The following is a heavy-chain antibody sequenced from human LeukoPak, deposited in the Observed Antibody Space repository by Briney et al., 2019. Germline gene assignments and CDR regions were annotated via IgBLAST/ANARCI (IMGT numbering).Heavy chain of an antibody. CDR3: ARHRPAKHYYDSSAYSPFDY. CDR1: GGTFSSYA. Sequence: GSSVKVSCKASGGTFSSYAWVRQAPGQGLEWMGGIIPMFGTAKYAQKFQGRVTITADESTSTAYMELSSLRSEDTAAYYCARHRPAKHYYDSSAYSPFDYWGQGTLVTVSS. V-gene: IGHV1-69*01. CDR2: IIPMFGTA. J-gene: IGHJ4*02. D-gene: IGHD3-22*01.